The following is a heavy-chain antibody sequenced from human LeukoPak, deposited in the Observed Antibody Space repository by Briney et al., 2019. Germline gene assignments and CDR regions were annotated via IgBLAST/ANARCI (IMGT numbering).Heavy chain of an antibody. CDR3: ARDARDYGDYDY. Sequence: GGSLRLSCAASGFPFSNYAMNWVRQAPGKGLEWVSYINSRSGIIRYADSVKGRFTISRDNAKKSLDLQMNSLRAEDTAVYYCARDARDYGDYDYWGQGTLVTVSS. J-gene: IGHJ4*02. CDR1: GFPFSNYA. CDR2: INSRSGII. D-gene: IGHD4-17*01. V-gene: IGHV3-48*01.